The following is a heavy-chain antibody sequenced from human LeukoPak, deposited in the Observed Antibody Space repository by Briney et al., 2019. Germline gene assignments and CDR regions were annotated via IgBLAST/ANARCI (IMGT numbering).Heavy chain of an antibody. CDR2: ISSDGSTT. Sequence: GGSLRLSCAASGFIFNDFWMHWLRQVPGKGPVWVSRISSDGSTTYYADSVKGRFTISRDNSKNTLYLQMNSLRAEDTAVYYCAKEWRMTLSWFGEFDYWGQGTLVSVSS. J-gene: IGHJ4*02. D-gene: IGHD3-10*01. CDR3: AKEWRMTLSWFGEFDY. CDR1: GFIFNDFW. V-gene: IGHV3-74*01.